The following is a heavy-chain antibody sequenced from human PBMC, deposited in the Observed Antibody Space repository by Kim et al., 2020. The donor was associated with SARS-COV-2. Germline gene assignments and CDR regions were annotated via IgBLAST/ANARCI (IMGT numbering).Heavy chain of an antibody. V-gene: IGHV3-23*01. CDR2: ISSSGGST. CDR3: AKVTGLKTIFGVVITDSYYFDY. CDR1: GFTFSSYA. Sequence: GGSLRLSCAASGFTFSSYAMSWVRQAPGKGLEWVSAISSSGGSTYYADSVKGRFTISRDNSKNTLYLQMNSLRAEDTAVYYCAKVTGLKTIFGVVITDSYYFDYWGQGTLDTVPS. D-gene: IGHD3-3*01. J-gene: IGHJ4*02.